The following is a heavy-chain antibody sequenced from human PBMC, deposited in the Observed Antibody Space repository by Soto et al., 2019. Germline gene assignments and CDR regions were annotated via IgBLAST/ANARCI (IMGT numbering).Heavy chain of an antibody. CDR3: ARDAVSTMVRGSIMRYGMDV. CDR2: ISAYNGNT. J-gene: IGHJ6*02. D-gene: IGHD3-10*01. V-gene: IGHV1-18*01. CDR1: GYTFTSYG. Sequence: QVQLVQSGAEVKKPGASVKVSCKASGYTFTSYGISWVRQAPGQGLEWMGWISAYNGNTNYAQKLKGRVTMTTDTSTSTAYMELRSVRSDDTAVYYCARDAVSTMVRGSIMRYGMDVWGQGTTVTVSS.